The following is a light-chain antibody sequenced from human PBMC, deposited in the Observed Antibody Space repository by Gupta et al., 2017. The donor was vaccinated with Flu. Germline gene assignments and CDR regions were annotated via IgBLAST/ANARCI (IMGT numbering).Light chain of an antibody. CDR2: QDT. V-gene: IGLV3-1*01. J-gene: IGLJ1*01. Sequence: SSELTQPPSLSVSPGQTASINCSGDKLGDKYACWYQQKPAQSPVLVIYQDTKRPSGIPERFSGCNSGNTATLTISGTQAMDEADYYCQAWDSSTQVFGTGTKVTVL. CDR1: KLGDKY. CDR3: QAWDSSTQV.